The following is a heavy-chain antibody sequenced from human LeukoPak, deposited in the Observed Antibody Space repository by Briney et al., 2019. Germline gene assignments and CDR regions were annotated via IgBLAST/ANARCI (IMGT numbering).Heavy chain of an antibody. CDR1: GFTFSSYA. D-gene: IGHD6-6*01. V-gene: IGHV3-30-3*01. J-gene: IGHJ4*02. Sequence: GGSLRLSCAASGFTFSSYAMHWVRQAPGKGLEWVAVISYDGSNKYYADSVKGRFTISRDNPKNTLYLQMNSLRAEDTAVYYCARAYSSSSAFDYWGQGTLVTVSS. CDR3: ARAYSSSSAFDY. CDR2: ISYDGSNK.